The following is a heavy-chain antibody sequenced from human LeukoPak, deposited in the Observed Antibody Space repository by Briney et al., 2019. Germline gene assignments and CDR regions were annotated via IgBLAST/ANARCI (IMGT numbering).Heavy chain of an antibody. CDR3: EKAAVSYEYGGNSPTPKEYFQH. Sequence: GGSVRLSCAASGFTFSSYAMSWVRQAPGKGLGWVSAISGSGGSTYYADSVKGRFTISRDNSKNTLYLQMNSLSSEDTGVYYCEKAAVSYEYGGNSPTPKEYFQHWGQGTLVTVSS. CDR2: ISGSGGST. D-gene: IGHD4-23*01. V-gene: IGHV3-23*01. CDR1: GFTFSSYA. J-gene: IGHJ1*01.